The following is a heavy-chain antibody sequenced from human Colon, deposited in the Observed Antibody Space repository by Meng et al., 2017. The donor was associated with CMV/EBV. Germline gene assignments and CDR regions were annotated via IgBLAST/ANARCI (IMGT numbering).Heavy chain of an antibody. V-gene: IGHV3-20*04. J-gene: IGHJ4*02. CDR2: IGWNGNTK. Sequence: GGSLRLSCRGSGFTFGDYGVSWVRQVPGKGLEWVSGIGWNGNTKGYADSVRGRFIISRDDAQNSLYLNMSSLTVDDTALYYCARDRDFWRGQHGEFEHWGQGTLVTVSS. CDR3: ARDRDFWRGQHGEFEH. CDR1: GFTFGDYG. D-gene: IGHD3-3*01.